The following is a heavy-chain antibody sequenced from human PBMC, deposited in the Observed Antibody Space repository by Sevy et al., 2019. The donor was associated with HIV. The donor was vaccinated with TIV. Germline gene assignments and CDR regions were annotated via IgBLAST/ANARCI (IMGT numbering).Heavy chain of an antibody. CDR2: ISWNIGSI. Sequence: GGSLRLSCAASGFTFDDYAMHWVRQAPGKGLEWVSGISWNIGSIGYADSVKGRFTISRDNAKNSLYLQMNSLRAEDTALYYCAKDTYYDILTGSFDYWGQGTLVTVSS. V-gene: IGHV3-9*01. CDR1: GFTFDDYA. D-gene: IGHD3-9*01. CDR3: AKDTYYDILTGSFDY. J-gene: IGHJ4*02.